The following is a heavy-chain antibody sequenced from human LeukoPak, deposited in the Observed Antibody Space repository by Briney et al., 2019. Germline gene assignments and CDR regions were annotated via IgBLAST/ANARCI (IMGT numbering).Heavy chain of an antibody. V-gene: IGHV4-31*03. CDR1: GGSIISDAYY. Sequence: PSETLSLTCTVSGGSIISDAYYWSWIRQHPGKGLEWIGYIYYSGSTYYNPSLKSRVTISVDTSKNQFSLKLSSVTAADTAVYYCARGGSGSYSEVPDYWGQGTLVTVSS. D-gene: IGHD3-10*01. CDR3: ARGGSGSYSEVPDY. CDR2: IYYSGST. J-gene: IGHJ4*02.